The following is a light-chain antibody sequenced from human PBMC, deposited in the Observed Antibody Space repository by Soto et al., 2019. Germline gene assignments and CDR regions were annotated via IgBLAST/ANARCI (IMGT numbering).Light chain of an antibody. Sequence: EIVMTQSPATLSVSPGERATLSCRASQSVSSDLAWYQQKPGQAPRLLIHGASTRATGIPVRFSGGGSGTESTLTISSLQSEDFAVYFCQHYSIWPYTFGQGTKLEIK. CDR3: QHYSIWPYT. CDR2: GAS. V-gene: IGKV3-15*01. J-gene: IGKJ2*01. CDR1: QSVSSD.